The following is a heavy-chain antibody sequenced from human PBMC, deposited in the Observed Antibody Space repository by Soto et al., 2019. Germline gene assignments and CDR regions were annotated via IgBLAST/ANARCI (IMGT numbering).Heavy chain of an antibody. CDR1: GGTFSSYT. CDR2: IIPIFGTA. V-gene: IGHV1-69*13. Sequence: SVKVSCKASGGTFSSYTMSWVRQAPGQGLEWMGGIIPIFGTANYAQKFQGRVTITADESTSTAYMELSSLRSEDTAVYYCAFYGDVHYYYYGMDVWGQGTTVTVSS. J-gene: IGHJ6*02. CDR3: AFYGDVHYYYYGMDV. D-gene: IGHD4-17*01.